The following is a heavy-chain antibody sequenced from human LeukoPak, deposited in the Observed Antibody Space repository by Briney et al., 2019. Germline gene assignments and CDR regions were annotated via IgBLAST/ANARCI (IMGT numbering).Heavy chain of an antibody. Sequence: GGSLRLSCAASGFTFSNYEMNWVRQAPGKGLEWVSHISSSGSTINYADSVKGRFTISRDNAKKPLHLQMNSLRVEDTAVYYCATRRGYYWGQGTLVTVSS. V-gene: IGHV3-48*03. J-gene: IGHJ4*02. CDR1: GFTFSNYE. CDR3: ATRRGYY. CDR2: ISSSGSTI.